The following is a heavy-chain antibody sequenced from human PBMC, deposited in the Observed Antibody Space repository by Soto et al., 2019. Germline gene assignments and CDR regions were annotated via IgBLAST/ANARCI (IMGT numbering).Heavy chain of an antibody. Sequence: VASVKVSCKASGGTFSSYAISWVRQAPGQGLEWMGGIIPIFGTANYAQKFQGRVTITADESTSTAYMELSSLRSEDTAVYYCATGGVRFLGVHYYYGMDVWGQGTTVTVSS. CDR3: ATGGVRFLGVHYYYGMDV. CDR2: IIPIFGTA. J-gene: IGHJ6*02. V-gene: IGHV1-69*13. D-gene: IGHD3-3*01. CDR1: GGTFSSYA.